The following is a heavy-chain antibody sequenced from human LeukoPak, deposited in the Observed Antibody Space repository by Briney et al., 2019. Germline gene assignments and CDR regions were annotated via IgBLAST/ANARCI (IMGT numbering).Heavy chain of an antibody. Sequence: ASVKVSCKASGGTFSSYAISWVRQAPGQGLEWMGGIIPIFGTANYAQKFQGRVTITADESTSTAYMELSSLRSEDTAVYYCARSRGVQLRSPRCGAFDIWGQGTMVTVSS. CDR3: ARSRGVQLRSPRCGAFDI. CDR2: IIPIFGTA. D-gene: IGHD4-23*01. CDR1: GGTFSSYA. J-gene: IGHJ3*02. V-gene: IGHV1-69*13.